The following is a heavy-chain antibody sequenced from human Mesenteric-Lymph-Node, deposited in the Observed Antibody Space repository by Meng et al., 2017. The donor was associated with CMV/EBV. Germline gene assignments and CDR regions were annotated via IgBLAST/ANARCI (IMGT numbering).Heavy chain of an antibody. D-gene: IGHD3-10*01. CDR1: FTTNYG. CDR2: TNSDTGFS. CDR3: ARTTYYYGSGSVTGFDY. J-gene: IGHJ4*02. V-gene: IGHV7-4-1*02. Sequence: FTTNYGMNCVRHAPGQGLEWMDWTNSDTGFSTYAQGFIGRSVFSLDTSVSKAYLQISSLKAEDTAVYYCARTTYYYGSGSVTGFDYWGQGTLVTVSS.